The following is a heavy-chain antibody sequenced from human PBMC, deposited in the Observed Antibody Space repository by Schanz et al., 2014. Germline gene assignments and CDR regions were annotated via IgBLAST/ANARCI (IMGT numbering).Heavy chain of an antibody. V-gene: IGHV3-15*01. CDR2: IKSKFDGATT. D-gene: IGHD3-10*01. CDR1: GFTFSDAC. J-gene: IGHJ5*02. CDR3: TTSKLWAGGGFDL. Sequence: EVQLVESGGGLVKPGGFLRLSCAASGFTFSDACMSWVRQTPGKGLEWVGRIKSKFDGATTDYVAPVKGRFSISRDDSRNTLYHQMSSLKMEDAAGYYCTTSKLWAGGGFDLWGQGALVTVSS.